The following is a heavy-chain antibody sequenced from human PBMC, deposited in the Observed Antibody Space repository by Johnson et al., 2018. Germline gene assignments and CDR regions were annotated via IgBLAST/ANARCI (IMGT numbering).Heavy chain of an antibody. CDR2: IYSGGST. V-gene: IGHV3-66*02. D-gene: IGHD6-19*01. CDR3: ARDRAVAGPYYYYYLDV. Sequence: VQLVESGGGLVQPGGSLRLSCAASGFTFSSYSMNWVRQAPGKGLEWVSVIYSGGSTYYADSVKGRFPISRDISTKPLYLQMNSPRAEYTAVYYCARDRAVAGPYYYYYLDVWGKGTPVTVSS. J-gene: IGHJ6*03. CDR1: GFTFSSYS.